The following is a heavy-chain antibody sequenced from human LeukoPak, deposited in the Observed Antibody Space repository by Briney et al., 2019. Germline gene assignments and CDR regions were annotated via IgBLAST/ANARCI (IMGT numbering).Heavy chain of an antibody. CDR1: GLTFSRYG. D-gene: IGHD3-16*01. CDR2: ISFDGSNE. J-gene: IGHJ5*02. Sequence: PGGSLRLSCAASGLTFSRYGIHWVRQAPDKGPEWVAVISFDGSNEYYSDSVKGRFTISRDNSKNTLYLQMDSLRTADTALYYCARATSGNEDVSEAGGGWFGPWGQGTLVTVSS. CDR3: ARATSGNEDVSEAGGGWFGP. V-gene: IGHV3-30*03.